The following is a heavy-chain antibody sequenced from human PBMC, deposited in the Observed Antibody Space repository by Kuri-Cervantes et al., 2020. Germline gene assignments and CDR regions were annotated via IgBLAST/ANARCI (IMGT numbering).Heavy chain of an antibody. CDR3: AKDLDRVRQLDYYYYGMDV. CDR1: GFTFSSYW. Sequence: GESLKISCAASGFTFSSYWMSWVRQVPGKGLEWVAKIKQDGSEKYYVDSVKGRFTISRDNAKNSLYLQMNSLRAEDTAVYYCAKDLDRVRQLDYYYYGMDVWGQGTTVTVSS. V-gene: IGHV3-7*01. CDR2: IKQDGSEK. J-gene: IGHJ6*02. D-gene: IGHD6-6*01.